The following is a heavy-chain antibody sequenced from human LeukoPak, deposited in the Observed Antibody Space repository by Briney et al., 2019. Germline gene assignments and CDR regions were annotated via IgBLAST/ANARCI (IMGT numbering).Heavy chain of an antibody. CDR1: GYTFTTYY. CDR3: ATGGAGTAGTTVDY. D-gene: IGHD1-1*01. Sequence: ASVKVSCKASGYTFTTYYMHWVRQAPGQGLEWMGWISPNSGATKYAQKFQGSVTMTRDTSISTAYMELSSLTSDDTAVYYCATGGAGTAGTTVDYWGQGTLVTVSS. CDR2: ISPNSGAT. J-gene: IGHJ4*02. V-gene: IGHV1-2*02.